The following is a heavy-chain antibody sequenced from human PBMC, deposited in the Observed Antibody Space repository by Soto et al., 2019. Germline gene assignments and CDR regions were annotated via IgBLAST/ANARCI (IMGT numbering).Heavy chain of an antibody. CDR1: GGSISSSSYY. V-gene: IGHV4-39*01. Sequence: QLQLQESGPGLVKPSETLSLTCTVSGGSISSSSYYWGWIRQPPGKGLEWIGSIYYSGSTYYNPSLKRRVTISVDTSKNQFSLKLSSVTAADTAVYYCARRAGRHSIVVVPAAMSPVTDWGQGTLVTVSS. CDR3: ARRAGRHSIVVVPAAMSPVTD. D-gene: IGHD2-2*01. CDR2: IYYSGST. J-gene: IGHJ4*02.